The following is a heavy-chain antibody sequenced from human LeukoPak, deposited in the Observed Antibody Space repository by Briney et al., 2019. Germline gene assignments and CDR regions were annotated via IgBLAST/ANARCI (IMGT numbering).Heavy chain of an antibody. J-gene: IGHJ5*02. V-gene: IGHV1-69*13. CDR3: ARVTGGRYCSTTSCYMRGWFDP. CDR2: ITPVFGTS. CDR1: GGTFSSYA. D-gene: IGHD2-2*02. Sequence: SVKVSCKASGGTFSSYAISWVRQAPGQGLEWMGGITPVFGTSNYAQKFQGRVTITADESTRTAYMELSSLRSEDTAVYYCARVTGGRYCSTTSCYMRGWFDPWGQGTLVTVSS.